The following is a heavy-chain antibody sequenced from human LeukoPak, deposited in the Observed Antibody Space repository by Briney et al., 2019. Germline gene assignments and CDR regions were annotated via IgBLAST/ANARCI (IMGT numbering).Heavy chain of an antibody. CDR3: ARDLASGGSSN. Sequence: PSETLSLTCAVYGGSFSGYYWSWIRQPPGKGLEWIGEINHSGSTNYNPSLKSRFTISVDTSKNQFSLKLSSVTAADTAVYYCARDLASGGSSNWGQGTLVTVSS. CDR1: GGSFSGYY. CDR2: INHSGST. J-gene: IGHJ4*02. D-gene: IGHD2-15*01. V-gene: IGHV4-34*01.